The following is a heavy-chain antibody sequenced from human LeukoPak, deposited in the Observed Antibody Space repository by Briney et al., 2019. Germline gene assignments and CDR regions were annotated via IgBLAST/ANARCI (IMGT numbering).Heavy chain of an antibody. D-gene: IGHD6-13*01. V-gene: IGHV3-33*05. CDR2: ISYDGSNK. Sequence: PGGSLRLSCAASGFTFSSYGMHWVRQAPGKGLEWVAVISYDGSNKYYADSVKGRFTISRDNAKNSLYLQMNSLRAEDTAVYYCAREYSSSWYTGFFDYWGQGTLVTVSS. CDR1: GFTFSSYG. CDR3: AREYSSSWYTGFFDY. J-gene: IGHJ4*02.